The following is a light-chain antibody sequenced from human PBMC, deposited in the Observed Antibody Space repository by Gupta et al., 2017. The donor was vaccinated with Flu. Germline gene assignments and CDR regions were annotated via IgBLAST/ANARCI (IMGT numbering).Light chain of an antibody. CDR3: GSSSDGRYL. Sequence: RAVTISCTGTSGDVGGYNYVSWYQQHPGKAPKLMIYEVSRRPSGVPDRFSASKSGSTASLTVSGLQAEDAADYYCGSSSDGRYLFGTGTKVT. J-gene: IGLJ1*01. CDR1: SGDVGGYNY. V-gene: IGLV2-8*01. CDR2: EVS.